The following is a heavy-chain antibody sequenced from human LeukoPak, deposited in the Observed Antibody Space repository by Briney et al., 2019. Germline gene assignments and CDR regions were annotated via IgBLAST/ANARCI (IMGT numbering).Heavy chain of an antibody. CDR3: ATTGTTGTGDY. D-gene: IGHD4-17*01. Sequence: SGGSLRLSCAAPGFTVSSNYMSWVRQAPGKGLEWVSVIYSGGSTYYADSVKGRFTISRDNSKNTLYLQMNSLRAEDTAVYYCATTGTTGTGDYWGQGTLVTVSS. CDR2: IYSGGST. J-gene: IGHJ4*02. V-gene: IGHV3-53*01. CDR1: GFTVSSNY.